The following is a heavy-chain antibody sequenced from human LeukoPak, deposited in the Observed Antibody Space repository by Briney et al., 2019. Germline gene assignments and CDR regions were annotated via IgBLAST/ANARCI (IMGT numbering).Heavy chain of an antibody. J-gene: IGHJ5*02. Sequence: PSETLSLTCAVHGGSFSGYYWSWIRQPPGKGLEWIGEINHSGSTNYNPSLKSRVTISVDTSKNQFSLKLSSVTAADTAVYYCARGDYIRFDPWGQGTLVTVSS. CDR2: INHSGST. V-gene: IGHV4-34*01. CDR3: ARGDYIRFDP. CDR1: GGSFSGYY. D-gene: IGHD4-11*01.